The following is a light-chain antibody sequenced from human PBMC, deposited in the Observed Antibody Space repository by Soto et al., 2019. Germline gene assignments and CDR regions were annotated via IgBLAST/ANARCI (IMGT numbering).Light chain of an antibody. CDR2: VNN. J-gene: IGLJ3*02. CDR3: HSYDSSLSGSV. Sequence: QSVLTQPPSVSGAPGQRVTISCTGSSSNIGAGYDVHWYQHLPGTAPKLLIFVNNKRPSGVPDRFSGSKSDTSASLAIAGLPAEDEADYYCHSYDSSLSGSVFGGGPKLTVL. CDR1: SSNIGAGYD. V-gene: IGLV1-40*01.